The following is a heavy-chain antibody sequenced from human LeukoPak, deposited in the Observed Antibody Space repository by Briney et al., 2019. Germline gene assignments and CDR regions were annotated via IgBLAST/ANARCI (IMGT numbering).Heavy chain of an antibody. CDR3: ARDSGDYGPLLVY. V-gene: IGHV1-69*06. CDR1: GGTFSSYA. CDR2: IIPIFGTA. Sequence: ASVKVSCKASGGTFSSYAISWVRQAPGQGLEWMGGIIPIFGTANYAQKFQGRVTITADKSTSTAYMELSSLRSEDTAVYYCARDSGDYGPLLVYWGQGTLVTVSS. D-gene: IGHD4-17*01. J-gene: IGHJ4*02.